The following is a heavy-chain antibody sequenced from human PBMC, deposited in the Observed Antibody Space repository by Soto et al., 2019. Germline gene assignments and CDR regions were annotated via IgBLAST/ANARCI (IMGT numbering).Heavy chain of an antibody. CDR1: GFTFSDYY. J-gene: IGHJ4*02. Sequence: GSLRLSCAASGFTFSDYYMSWIRQAPGKGLERVSYISSSGSTIYYADSVKGRFTISRDNAKNSLYLQMNSLRAEDTAVYYCARDLLMVYALEPETAFDYWGQGTLVTVSS. V-gene: IGHV3-11*01. D-gene: IGHD2-8*01. CDR3: ARDLLMVYALEPETAFDY. CDR2: ISSSGSTI.